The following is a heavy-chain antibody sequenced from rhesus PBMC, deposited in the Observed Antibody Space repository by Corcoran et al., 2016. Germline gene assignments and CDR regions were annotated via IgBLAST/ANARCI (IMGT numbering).Heavy chain of an antibody. Sequence: QVQLQESGPGLVKPSETLSLTCAVSGGSISSNYWSWIRQPPGKGLEWIGYIYGSSVVTYYNPALSSGVTISTDASKNKFSRKLSSVTAADTAVYYCARVHDSGYYTGDYWGQGVLVTVSS. CDR3: ARVHDSGYYTGDY. CDR1: GGSISSNY. CDR2: IYGSSVVT. D-gene: IGHD3-28*01. J-gene: IGHJ4*01. V-gene: IGHV4-160*01.